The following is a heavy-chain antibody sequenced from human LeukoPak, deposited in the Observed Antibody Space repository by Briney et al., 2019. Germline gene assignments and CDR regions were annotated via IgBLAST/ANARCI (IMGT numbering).Heavy chain of an antibody. CDR3: ARSRSGWLQFGDAFDI. D-gene: IGHD5-24*01. Sequence: SETLSLTCTVSGGSISSYYWNWIRQPPGKGLEWVGYIYYSGYTNYNPSLKSRVTISVDTSKNQFSLKLSSVTAADTAVYYCARSRSGWLQFGDAFDIWGQGTMVTVSS. V-gene: IGHV4-59*01. CDR2: IYYSGYT. CDR1: GGSISSYY. J-gene: IGHJ3*02.